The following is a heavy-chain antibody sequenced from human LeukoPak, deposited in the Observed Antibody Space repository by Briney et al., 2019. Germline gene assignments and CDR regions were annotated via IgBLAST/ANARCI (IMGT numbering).Heavy chain of an antibody. CDR2: IQLNSGGT. Sequence: ASVKVSCKASGYTFTGYYMHWARQAPGQGLEWMGWIQLNSGGTNYAQKFQGRVTLTSDTSISTAYMELSRLSSDDTAVYFCAREGLPATVIPYHAFDIWGQGTMVTASS. CDR1: GYTFTGYY. CDR3: AREGLPATVIPYHAFDI. V-gene: IGHV1-2*02. D-gene: IGHD3-16*02. J-gene: IGHJ3*02.